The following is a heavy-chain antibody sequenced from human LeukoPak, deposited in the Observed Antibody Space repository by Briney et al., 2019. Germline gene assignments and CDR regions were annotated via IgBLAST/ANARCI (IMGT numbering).Heavy chain of an antibody. D-gene: IGHD2-8*01. CDR2: INPSGGST. Sequence: ASVKVSCKASGYTFTSYYMHWVRQAPGQGLEWMGIINPSGGSTSYAQKFQGRVTMTRDTSTSTVYMELSCLRSEDTAVYYCARGFGGMVYAIDYYFDYWGQGTLVTVSS. CDR3: ARGFGGMVYAIDYYFDY. J-gene: IGHJ4*02. CDR1: GYTFTSYY. V-gene: IGHV1-46*01.